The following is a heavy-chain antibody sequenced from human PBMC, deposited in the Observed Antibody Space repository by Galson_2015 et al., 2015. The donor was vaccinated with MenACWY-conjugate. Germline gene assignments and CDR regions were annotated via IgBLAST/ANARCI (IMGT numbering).Heavy chain of an antibody. CDR3: AKAAYTSSWYQDAFDY. CDR1: GFTFSNYV. Sequence: SLRLSCAASGFTFSNYVMNWVRQAPAKGLEWVSTITGSGGSTYYADSLKGRFTISRDNSKNTLYLQMNSLRAEDTAVYYCAKAAYTSSWYQDAFDYWVQGSLFTVSS. CDR2: ITGSGGST. V-gene: IGHV3-23*01. J-gene: IGHJ4*02. D-gene: IGHD6-13*01.